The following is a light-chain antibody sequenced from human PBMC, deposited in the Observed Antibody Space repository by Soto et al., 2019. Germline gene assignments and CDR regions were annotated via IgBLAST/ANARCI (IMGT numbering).Light chain of an antibody. CDR3: LQDYNYPWT. V-gene: IGKV1-6*01. J-gene: IGKJ1*01. CDR1: QGIRND. Sequence: AIQMAQSPSSLSASVGDRVTITCRASQGIRNDLGWYQQKPGKAPKLLIYAASSLQSGVPSRFSGSGSGTDFTLTISSLQPEDFATYYCLQDYNYPWTFGQRTKVDI. CDR2: AAS.